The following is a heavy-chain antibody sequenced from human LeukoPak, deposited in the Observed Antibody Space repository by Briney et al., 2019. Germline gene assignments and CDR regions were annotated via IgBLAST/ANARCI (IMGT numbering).Heavy chain of an antibody. CDR2: ISGSGGST. D-gene: IGHD1-26*01. V-gene: IGHV3-23*01. J-gene: IGHJ2*01. CDR1: GFTFSSYA. Sequence: GGSLRLSCAASGFTFSSYAMSWVRQAPGKGLEWVSAISGSGGSTYYADSVKGRFTISRDNSKNTLYLQMNSLRAEDTAVYYCARCLFDGGSQYRHIDLWGRGTLVTVSS. CDR3: ARCLFDGGSQYRHIDL.